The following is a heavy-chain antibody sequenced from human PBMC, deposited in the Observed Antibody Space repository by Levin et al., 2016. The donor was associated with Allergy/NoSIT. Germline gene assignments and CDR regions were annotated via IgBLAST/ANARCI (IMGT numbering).Heavy chain of an antibody. CDR3: ARDHAPDFYYYCMDV. J-gene: IGHJ6*03. Sequence: WVRQAPGQGLEWMGWISPYNGNTNYAQKLQGRVTMTTDTSTSTAYMELRSLRSDDTAVYYCARDHAPDFYYYCMDVWGKGTTVTVSS. V-gene: IGHV1-18*01. D-gene: IGHD1-14*01. CDR2: ISPYNGNT.